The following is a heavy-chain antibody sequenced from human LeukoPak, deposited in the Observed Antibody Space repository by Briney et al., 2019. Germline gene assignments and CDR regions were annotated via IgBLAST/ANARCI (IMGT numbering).Heavy chain of an antibody. CDR2: IIPILGIA. CDR1: GGTFSSYA. Sequence: SVKVSCKASGGTFSSYAISWVRQAPGQGLEWMGGIIPILGIANYAQKFQGRVTITADKSTSTAYMELSSLRSEDTAVYYCARDWIAAAGTTYYYGMDVWGQGTTVTVSS. CDR3: ARDWIAAAGTTYYYGMDV. J-gene: IGHJ6*02. V-gene: IGHV1-69*10. D-gene: IGHD6-13*01.